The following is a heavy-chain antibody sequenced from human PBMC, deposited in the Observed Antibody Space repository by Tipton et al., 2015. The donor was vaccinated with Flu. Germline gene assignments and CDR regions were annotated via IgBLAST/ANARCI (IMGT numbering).Heavy chain of an antibody. J-gene: IGHJ3*02. D-gene: IGHD3-10*01. CDR1: GGSISSYY. Sequence: TLSLTCTVSGGSISSYYWSWIRQPPGKGLEWIGYIYYSGSTNYNPSLKSRVTISVDTSKSQFSLKLSSVTAADTAVYYCARVALRSDYYGSGTIPRYFAFDIWGQGTMVTVSS. CDR2: IYYSGST. CDR3: ARVALRSDYYGSGTIPRYFAFDI. V-gene: IGHV4-59*01.